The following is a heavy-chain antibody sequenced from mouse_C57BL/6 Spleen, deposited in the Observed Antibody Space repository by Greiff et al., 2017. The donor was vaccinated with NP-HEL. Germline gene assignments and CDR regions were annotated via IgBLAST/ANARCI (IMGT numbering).Heavy chain of an antibody. Sequence: VKLQQSGAELVRPGASVTLSCKASGYTFTDYEMHWVKQTPVHGLEWIGAIDPETGGTAYNQKFKGKAILTADKSSSTAYMELRSLTSEDSAVYYCTRFITTVVATLYWYFEVWGTGTTVTVSS. J-gene: IGHJ1*03. CDR1: GYTFTDYE. CDR2: IDPETGGT. D-gene: IGHD1-1*01. CDR3: TRFITTVVATLYWYFEV. V-gene: IGHV1-15*01.